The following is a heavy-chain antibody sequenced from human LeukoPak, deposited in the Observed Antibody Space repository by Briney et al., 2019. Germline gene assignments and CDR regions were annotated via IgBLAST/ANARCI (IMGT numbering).Heavy chain of an antibody. D-gene: IGHD2-15*01. CDR1: GGSYSGYY. V-gene: IGHV4-34*01. J-gene: IGHJ5*02. Sequence: SETLSLTCAVYGGSYSGYYWSWMRQPPGKGLEWIGTINHSGSTNYNPSLKSRVTISVDTSKNQFSLKLSSVTAADTAVYYCARGGGYSSPWGQGTLVTVSS. CDR2: INHSGST. CDR3: ARGGGYSSP.